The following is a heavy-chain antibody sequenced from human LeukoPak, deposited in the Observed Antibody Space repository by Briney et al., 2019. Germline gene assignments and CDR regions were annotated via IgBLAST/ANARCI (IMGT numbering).Heavy chain of an antibody. V-gene: IGHV4-30-4*01. D-gene: IGHD3-22*01. J-gene: IGHJ4*02. CDR2: IYYSGST. Sequence: PSQTPSLTCTVSGGSISSGDYYWSWIRQPPGKGLEWIGYIYYSGSTYYNPSLKSRVTISVDTSKNQFSLKLSSVTAADTAVYYCAREVPHYYDSSGYYYYFDYWGQGTLVTVSS. CDR1: GGSISSGDYY. CDR3: AREVPHYYDSSGYYYYFDY.